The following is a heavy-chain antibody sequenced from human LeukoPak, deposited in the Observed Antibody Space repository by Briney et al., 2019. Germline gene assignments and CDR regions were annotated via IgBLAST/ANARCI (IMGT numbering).Heavy chain of an antibody. D-gene: IGHD4-23*01. Sequence: GGSLRLSCAASGFILSSYGMHWLRQAPGKGLEWVAFIRNDGSNKYYADSVKGRFTISRDNSKNTLYLQMNSLRAEDTAVYYCAKLLSNSGRFLYWGQGTLVTVSS. CDR1: GFILSSYG. CDR2: IRNDGSNK. J-gene: IGHJ4*02. CDR3: AKLLSNSGRFLY. V-gene: IGHV3-30*02.